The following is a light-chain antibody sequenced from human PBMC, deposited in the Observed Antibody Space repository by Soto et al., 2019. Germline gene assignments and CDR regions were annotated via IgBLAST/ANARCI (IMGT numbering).Light chain of an antibody. CDR2: DAA. Sequence: DIVMTQSPGTHSVSPGERATLSCRASQTVYGNLAWYQQKPGQAPRLLIYDAATRATGIPDRISGSGSGTEFTLTITSLQSEDFAVYYCQHARTFGQGSRVEI. CDR3: QHART. CDR1: QTVYGN. J-gene: IGKJ1*01. V-gene: IGKV3-15*01.